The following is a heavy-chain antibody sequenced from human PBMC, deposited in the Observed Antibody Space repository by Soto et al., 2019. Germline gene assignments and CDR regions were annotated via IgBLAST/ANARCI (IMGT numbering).Heavy chain of an antibody. J-gene: IGHJ6*02. CDR1: GFTFSDYY. CDR3: ARDRTVTTLYQYYYYYGMDV. V-gene: IGHV3-11*06. Sequence: PGGSLRLSCAASGFTFSDYYMSWIRQAPGKGLEWVSYISSSSSYIYYADSVKGRFTISRDNAKNSLYLQMNSLRAEDTAVYYCARDRTVTTLYQYYYYYGMDVWGQGTTVTVSS. D-gene: IGHD4-17*01. CDR2: ISSSSSYI.